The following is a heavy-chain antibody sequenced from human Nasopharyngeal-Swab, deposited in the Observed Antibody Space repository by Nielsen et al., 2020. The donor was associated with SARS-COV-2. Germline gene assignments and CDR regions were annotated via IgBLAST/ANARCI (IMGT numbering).Heavy chain of an antibody. CDR3: AKGTGGYQLLYFDY. CDR1: GFTFSNAW. D-gene: IGHD2-2*01. CDR2: ISGSGGST. J-gene: IGHJ4*02. Sequence: GGSLRLSCAASGFTFSNAWMSWVRQAPGKGLEWVSAISGSGGSTYYADSVKGRFTISRDNSKNTLYLQMNSLRAEDTAVYYCAKGTGGYQLLYFDYWGQGTLVTVSS. V-gene: IGHV3-23*01.